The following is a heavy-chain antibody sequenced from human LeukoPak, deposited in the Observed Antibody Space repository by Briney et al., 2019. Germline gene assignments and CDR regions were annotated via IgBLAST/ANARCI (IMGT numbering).Heavy chain of an antibody. D-gene: IGHD1-7*01. CDR2: VYYSGNT. Sequence: KTSETLSLTCAVSGYSISSGYYWSWIRQPPGKGLEWIGYVYYSGNTNYNPSLKSRVTISLDTSKNQFSLKLSSVTAADTAVYFCASVKELRKQNYFDRWGQGTLVTVSS. V-gene: IGHV4-61*01. CDR1: GYSISSGYY. J-gene: IGHJ4*02. CDR3: ASVKELRKQNYFDR.